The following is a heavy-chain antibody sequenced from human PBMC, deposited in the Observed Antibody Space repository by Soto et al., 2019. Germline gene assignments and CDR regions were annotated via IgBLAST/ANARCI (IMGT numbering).Heavy chain of an antibody. CDR3: ARIGASSSAAGAFDI. J-gene: IGHJ3*02. Sequence: EVQLVESGGGLVQPGGSLRLSCAASGFTVSTNYMTWVRRAPGKGLEWVSVIYIDGSTYYADSVKGRFTISRDNSKNTLYLQVNNLRAEDTAVYYCARIGASSSAAGAFDIWGQGTMVTVSS. CDR2: IYIDGST. D-gene: IGHD6-6*01. CDR1: GFTVSTNY. V-gene: IGHV3-66*01.